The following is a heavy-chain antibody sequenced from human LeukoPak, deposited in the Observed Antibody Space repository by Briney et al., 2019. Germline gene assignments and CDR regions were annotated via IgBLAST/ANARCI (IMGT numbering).Heavy chain of an antibody. CDR3: ARELELQGFDY. Sequence: ASVKVSCKASGYTFTSYAMHWVRQAPGQRLEWMGWSNAGNGNTKYSQEFQGRVTMTRDTSISTAYMELSRLRSDDTAVYYCARELELQGFDYWGQGTLVTVSS. J-gene: IGHJ4*02. CDR1: GYTFTSYA. V-gene: IGHV1-3*02. D-gene: IGHD1-7*01. CDR2: SNAGNGNT.